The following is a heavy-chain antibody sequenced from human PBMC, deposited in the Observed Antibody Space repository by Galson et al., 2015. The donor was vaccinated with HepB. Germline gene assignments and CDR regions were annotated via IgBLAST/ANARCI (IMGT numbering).Heavy chain of an antibody. CDR2: ISWGGGST. D-gene: IGHD4-23*01. CDR3: AKDSSQTGYGGNPDI. CDR1: GFTFDDYT. J-gene: IGHJ3*02. Sequence: SLRLSCAASGFTFDDYTMHWVRQAPGKGLEWVSLISWGGGSTYYADSVKGRFTIPRDNSKNSLYLQMNSLRTEDTALYYCAKDSSQTGYGGNPDIWGQGTMVTVSS. V-gene: IGHV3-43*01.